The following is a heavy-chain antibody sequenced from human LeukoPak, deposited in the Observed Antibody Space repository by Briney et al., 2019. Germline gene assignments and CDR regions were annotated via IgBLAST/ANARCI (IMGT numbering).Heavy chain of an antibody. V-gene: IGHV3-43*01. CDR3: AKDSNTGGYSFGS. D-gene: IGHD5-12*01. Sequence: GGSLRLSSAASGFTYHHYSMHWVRQPPGKGLEWVSLISWDGGITYYADSVRGRFTISRDNSKNSLSLEMNSLRTEDTALYYCAKDSNTGGYSFGSWGQGTLVTVTS. CDR2: ISWDGGIT. J-gene: IGHJ4*02. CDR1: GFTYHHYS.